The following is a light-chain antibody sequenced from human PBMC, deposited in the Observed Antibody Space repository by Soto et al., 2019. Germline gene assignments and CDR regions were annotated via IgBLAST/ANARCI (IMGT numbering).Light chain of an antibody. CDR3: QQSYSTPYT. J-gene: IGKJ2*01. CDR2: AAS. CDR1: QSISSY. Sequence: DIPMTQSPSSLSASVGDRVTITCRASQSISSYLNWNQQKPGKAPKLLIYAASSLQSGVPSRFSGSGFGTEFTQTISSLQPEDFATYYCQQSYSTPYTFGQGTKLEIK. V-gene: IGKV1-39*01.